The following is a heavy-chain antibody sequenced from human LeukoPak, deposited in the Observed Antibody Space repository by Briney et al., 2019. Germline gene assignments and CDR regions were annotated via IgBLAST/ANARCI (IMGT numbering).Heavy chain of an antibody. J-gene: IGHJ5*02. CDR1: GFTFSSYW. CDR2: IKQDGSEK. Sequence: GGSLRLSCAASGFTFSSYWMSWVRQAPGKGLEWVANIKQDGSEKYYVDSVKGRFTISRDNAKNSLYLQMNSLRAEDTAVYYCARLRFLEWLFPRGFWFDPWGQGTLVTVSS. D-gene: IGHD3-3*01. V-gene: IGHV3-7*01. CDR3: ARLRFLEWLFPRGFWFDP.